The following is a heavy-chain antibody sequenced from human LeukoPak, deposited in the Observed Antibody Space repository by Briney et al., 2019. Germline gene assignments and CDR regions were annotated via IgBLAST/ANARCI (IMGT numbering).Heavy chain of an antibody. D-gene: IGHD2-15*01. CDR1: GYTFTSYG. J-gene: IGHJ4*02. CDR2: ISAYNGNT. V-gene: IGHV1-18*01. Sequence: ASVKLSCKASGYTFTSYGTSWVRHAPGQGLEWRGWISAYNGNTNYAPKLQGRVTMTTDTSTSTAYMELRSMRSADTAVYYCARDGRGYCSGGSCYSSSNYWGQGTLVTVSS. CDR3: ARDGRGYCSGGSCYSSSNY.